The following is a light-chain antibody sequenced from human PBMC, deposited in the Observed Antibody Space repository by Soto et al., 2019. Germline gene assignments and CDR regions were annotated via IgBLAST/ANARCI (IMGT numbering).Light chain of an antibody. Sequence: DIQVTQSPPSMAGSVGDRVTITWRASQDIGNWMTWYQQKPGKAPKLLIYSASTLVRGVPSRFSGSGSGTEFTLTISGLQPEDSLTYYCQQAKSFPITFGQGTRLEIK. CDR3: QQAKSFPIT. CDR2: SAS. V-gene: IGKV1-12*01. CDR1: QDIGNW. J-gene: IGKJ5*01.